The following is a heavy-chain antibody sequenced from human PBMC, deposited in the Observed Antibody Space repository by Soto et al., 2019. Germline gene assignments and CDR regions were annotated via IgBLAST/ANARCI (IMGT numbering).Heavy chain of an antibody. CDR2: ISAYNGNT. D-gene: IGHD3-9*01. Sequence: VASVKVSCKASGYTFTSYGISWVRQAPGQGLEWMGWISAYNGNTNYAQKLQGRVTMTTDTSTSTAYMELRSLRSDDTAVYYCARGHYYDILTGPAGWFDPWGQGTLVTVSS. CDR1: GYTFTSYG. V-gene: IGHV1-18*04. CDR3: ARGHYYDILTGPAGWFDP. J-gene: IGHJ5*02.